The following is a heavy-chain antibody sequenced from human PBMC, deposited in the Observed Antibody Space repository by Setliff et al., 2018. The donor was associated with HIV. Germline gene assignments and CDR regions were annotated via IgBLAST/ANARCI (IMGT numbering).Heavy chain of an antibody. J-gene: IGHJ4*02. CDR2: IYHSGST. Sequence: SETLSLTCTVSGYSISSRYYWGWIRRSPGKGLEWIGSIYHSGSTQYNPSLKSRVTISVDTPKNQFSLKLTSVTAADTAVYYCARLSTTSRDFDSWGQGTLVTVSS. V-gene: IGHV4-38-2*02. CDR1: GYSISSRYY. CDR3: ARLSTTSRDFDS. D-gene: IGHD2-2*01.